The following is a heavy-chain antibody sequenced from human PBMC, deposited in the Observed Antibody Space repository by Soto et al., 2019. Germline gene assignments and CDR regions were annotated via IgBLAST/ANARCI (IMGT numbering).Heavy chain of an antibody. V-gene: IGHV4-34*01. CDR3: ARLSRNVGYSSGWYGPRAFDI. Sequence: LPETMSLTCAVYGGSFSGYYGSWIRPPPGKGLEWIGEINHSGSTNYNPSLKSRVTISVDTSKNQFSLKLSSVTAADTAVYYCARLSRNVGYSSGWYGPRAFDIWGQGTMVTVSS. CDR2: INHSGST. CDR1: GGSFSGYY. D-gene: IGHD6-19*01. J-gene: IGHJ3*02.